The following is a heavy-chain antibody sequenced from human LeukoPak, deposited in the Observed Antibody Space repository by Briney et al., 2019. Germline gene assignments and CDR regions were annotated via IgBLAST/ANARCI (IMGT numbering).Heavy chain of an antibody. CDR1: GGSFSGYY. V-gene: IGHV4-34*01. Sequence: SETLSLTCAVYGGSFSGYYWSWIRQPPGKGLEWIGEINHYGSINYNPSLKSRVTISVDTSKNQFSLRLSSVTAADTAVYYCARNDHYDPDAFDIWGQGTMVTVSS. CDR3: ARNDHYDPDAFDI. D-gene: IGHD3-22*01. J-gene: IGHJ3*02. CDR2: INHYGSI.